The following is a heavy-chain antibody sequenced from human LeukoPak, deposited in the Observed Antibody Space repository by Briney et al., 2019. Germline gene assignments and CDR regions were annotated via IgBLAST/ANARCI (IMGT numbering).Heavy chain of an antibody. D-gene: IGHD2-15*01. CDR3: ARPLLGYCIGGSCYVP. CDR1: GYSFTSYW. J-gene: IGHJ4*02. CDR2: IYPGDSDT. V-gene: IGHV5-51*01. Sequence: GESLKISCKGSGYSFTSYWIGWVRQMPGKGLEWMGIIYPGDSDTRYSPSFQGQVTISADKSISTAYLQWSSLKASDTAMYYCARPLLGYCIGGSCYVPWGQGTLVTVSS.